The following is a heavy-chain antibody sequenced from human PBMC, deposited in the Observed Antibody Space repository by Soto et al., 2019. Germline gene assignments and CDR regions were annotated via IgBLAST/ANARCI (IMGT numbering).Heavy chain of an antibody. Sequence: QVQLVQSGAEVKKPGASVKVSCKASGYTFTGYYMHWVRQAPGQGLEWMGWINPNSGGTNYAQKLQGRVTMTRDTSISTAYMELSRLRSDDTAVYYCARVYYDSSGYHWFDPWGQGTLVTVSS. CDR3: ARVYYDSSGYHWFDP. J-gene: IGHJ5*02. V-gene: IGHV1-2*02. CDR1: GYTFTGYY. D-gene: IGHD3-22*01. CDR2: INPNSGGT.